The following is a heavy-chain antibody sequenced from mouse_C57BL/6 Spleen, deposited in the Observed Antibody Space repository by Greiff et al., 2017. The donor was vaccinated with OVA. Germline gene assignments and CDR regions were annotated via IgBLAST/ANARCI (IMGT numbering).Heavy chain of an antibody. Sequence: VHLVESGPGLVAPSQSLSITCTVSGFSLTSYAISWVRQPPGKGLEWLGVIWPGGGTNYNSALKSRLSISKDNSKSQVFLKMNSLQTDDTARYYCAREGLLRNFDYWGQGTTLTVSS. CDR1: GFSLTSYA. CDR3: AREGLLRNFDY. D-gene: IGHD2-3*01. J-gene: IGHJ2*01. V-gene: IGHV2-9-1*01. CDR2: IWPGGGT.